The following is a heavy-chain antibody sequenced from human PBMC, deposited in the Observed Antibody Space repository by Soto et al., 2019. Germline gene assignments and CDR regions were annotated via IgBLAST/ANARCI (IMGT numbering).Heavy chain of an antibody. CDR3: ARDTHSAGGWFDT. CDR1: GGTSRSLS. D-gene: IGHD2-15*01. CDR2: ITPLFGIP. Sequence: QVQLVQSGAEVKKPGSSVKVSCKASGGTSRSLSITWVRQAPEQGLEWMGGITPLFGIPNYPQKFQGRLTITADKSTGTAYLELSSLRSEDTAVYYCARDTHSAGGWFDTWGRGTLVTVSS. V-gene: IGHV1-69*17. J-gene: IGHJ5*02.